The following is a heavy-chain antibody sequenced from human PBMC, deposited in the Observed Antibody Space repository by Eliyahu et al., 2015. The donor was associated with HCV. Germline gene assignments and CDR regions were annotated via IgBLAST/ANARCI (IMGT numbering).Heavy chain of an antibody. CDR3: ARELVHEWDY. CDR2: MSYNGDTK. Sequence: QVQLVESGGGVVQXGRSLRXSCAASGFTFXSXAMPWVRQAPGQGLEWVSVMSYNGDTKYYADSVRGRFTISRDNSKNMLYLETNSLRPEDTAIYYCARELVHEWDYWGQGTLVTVSS. V-gene: IGHV3-30*04. J-gene: IGHJ4*02. D-gene: IGHD3-3*01. CDR1: GFTFXSXA.